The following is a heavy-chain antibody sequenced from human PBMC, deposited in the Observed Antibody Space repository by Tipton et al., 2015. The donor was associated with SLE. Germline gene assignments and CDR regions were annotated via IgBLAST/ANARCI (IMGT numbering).Heavy chain of an antibody. CDR3: ARSLYYDSSGYPYD. V-gene: IGHV3-30*04. CDR2: ISYDGSNK. CDR1: GFTFSSYA. D-gene: IGHD3-22*01. Sequence: SLRLFCAASGFTFSSYAMHWVRQAPGKGLEWVAVISYDGSNKYYADSVKGRFTISRDNSKNTLYLQMNSLRAEDTAVYYCARSLYYDSSGYPYDWGQGTLVTVSS. J-gene: IGHJ4*02.